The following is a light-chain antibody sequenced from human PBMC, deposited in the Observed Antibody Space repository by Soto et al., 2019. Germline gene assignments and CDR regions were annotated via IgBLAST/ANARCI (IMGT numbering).Light chain of an antibody. CDR3: QQYKSWWPIT. J-gene: IGKJ5*01. V-gene: IGKV3-15*01. CDR1: QNIDNK. CDR2: NAV. Sequence: EIVLTQSPATLSVSPGERATLSCRASQNIDNKLVWYQQKPGQAPSLLLSNAVTRAPGIPARFSGSGFGTEFTLTISSLQHEDFAIYYCQQYKSWWPITFGQGTRLEI.